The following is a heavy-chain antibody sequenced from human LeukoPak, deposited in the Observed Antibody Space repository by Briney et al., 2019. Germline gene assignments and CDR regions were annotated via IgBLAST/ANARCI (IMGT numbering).Heavy chain of an antibody. D-gene: IGHD4-17*01. J-gene: IGHJ4*02. V-gene: IGHV4-30-4*08. CDR2: IYYSGST. CDR3: ASLDYGDYGTEYDY. CDR1: GGSISSGDYY. Sequence: SQTLSLTCTVPGGSISSGDYYWSWIRQPPGKGLEWIGYIYYSGSTYYNPSLKSRVTISVDTSKNQFSLKLSSVTAADTAVYYCASLDYGDYGTEYDYWGQGTLVTVSS.